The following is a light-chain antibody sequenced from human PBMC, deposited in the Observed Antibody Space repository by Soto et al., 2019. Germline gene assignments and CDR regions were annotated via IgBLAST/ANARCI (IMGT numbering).Light chain of an antibody. CDR3: SSYATSSVV. V-gene: IGLV2-14*03. Sequence: QSALTQPASVSGSPGQSIAISCTGTSSDVGAYNHDSWYQQHPGKAPKLMIYDVNSRPSGVSDRFSGSKSGNTASLTISGLQAEDEADYYCSSYATSSVVFGGGTKLTVL. CDR1: SSDVGAYNH. CDR2: DVN. J-gene: IGLJ2*01.